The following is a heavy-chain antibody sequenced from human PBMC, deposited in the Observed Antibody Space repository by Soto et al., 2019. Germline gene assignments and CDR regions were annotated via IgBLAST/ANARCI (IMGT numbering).Heavy chain of an antibody. Sequence: GGSLRLSCIASGFTFDSYGMNWVRQAPGKGLEWVAGIWHDGSKEIYGDSVKGRFVISRDDSAKTVFLQMSNLRAEDTAVYYCAKVSSAWYAGFFDLWGQGTLVTVSS. J-gene: IGHJ4*02. CDR1: GFTFDSYG. CDR2: IWHDGSKE. V-gene: IGHV3-33*03. D-gene: IGHD2-8*01. CDR3: AKVSSAWYAGFFDL.